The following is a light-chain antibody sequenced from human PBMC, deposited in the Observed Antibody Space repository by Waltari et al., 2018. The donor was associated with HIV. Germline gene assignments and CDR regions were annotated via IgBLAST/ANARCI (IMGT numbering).Light chain of an antibody. CDR3: ASWDDNLNHWV. V-gene: IGLV1-44*01. CDR2: RND. Sequence: QSVLTQTPSAYRAPGQRILMSCSGTNSNVGNNLVYWFQQVSGGAPKLVIYRNDQRPSGVPARFSAAKSGSTASLAIAGLQSDDEAEYFCASWDDNLNHWVFGGGTKLTV. CDR1: NSNVGNNL. J-gene: IGLJ3*02.